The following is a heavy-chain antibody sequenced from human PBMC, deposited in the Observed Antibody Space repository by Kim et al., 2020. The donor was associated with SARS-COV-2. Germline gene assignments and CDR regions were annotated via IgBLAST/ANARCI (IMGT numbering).Heavy chain of an antibody. D-gene: IGHD3-22*01. Sequence: SETLSLTCTVSGGSISSSSYYWGWIRQPPGKGLEWIGSIYYSGSTYYNPSLKSRVTISVDTSKNQFSLKLSSVTAADTAVYYCARHLRAITMIVVVPQNYFDYWGQGTLAT. V-gene: IGHV4-39*01. CDR3: ARHLRAITMIVVVPQNYFDY. CDR1: GGSISSSSYY. CDR2: IYYSGST. J-gene: IGHJ4*02.